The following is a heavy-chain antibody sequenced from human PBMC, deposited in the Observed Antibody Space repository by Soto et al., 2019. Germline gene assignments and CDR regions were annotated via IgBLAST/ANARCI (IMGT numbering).Heavy chain of an antibody. CDR2: INRDGSQI. CDR1: GFTFNNYW. J-gene: IGHJ4*02. D-gene: IGHD2-21*02. Sequence: TGGSLRLSCVASGFTFNNYWMTWLRQAPGKGLEWVAHINRDGSQISYVDSVKGRFTISRDNAKNSLYLQMNSLRVEDTAVYYCARRGDYCFAYWGQGVLVTVSS. CDR3: ARRGDYCFAY. V-gene: IGHV3-7*03.